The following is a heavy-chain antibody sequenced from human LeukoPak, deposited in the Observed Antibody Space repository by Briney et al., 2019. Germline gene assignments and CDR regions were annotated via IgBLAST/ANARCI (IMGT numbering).Heavy chain of an antibody. D-gene: IGHD3-10*01. CDR2: ITTTFYT. V-gene: IGHV3-21*04. Sequence: GGSLRLSCAASGFTFSSYSFNWVRQVPGKGLEWVSSITTTFYTYYADSVKGRFTISRDNSKNTLYLQMNSLRAEDTAVYYCAKDLSYYGSESKIFFDYYGMDVWGQGTTVTVSS. CDR1: GFTFSSYS. J-gene: IGHJ6*02. CDR3: AKDLSYYGSESKIFFDYYGMDV.